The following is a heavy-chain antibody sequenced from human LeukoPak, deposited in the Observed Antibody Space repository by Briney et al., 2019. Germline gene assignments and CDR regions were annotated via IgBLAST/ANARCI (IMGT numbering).Heavy chain of an antibody. J-gene: IGHJ4*02. D-gene: IGHD1-14*01. CDR1: GFTFSSYS. CDR3: ARDRSLTLGY. CDR2: ISSSSSTI. Sequence: GGSLRLSCAASGFTFSSYSMNWVRQAPGKGLEWVSYISSSSSTIYYADSVKGRFTISRDNAKNSLYLQMNSLRAEDTAVYYCARDRSLTLGYWGQGTPVTVSS. V-gene: IGHV3-48*04.